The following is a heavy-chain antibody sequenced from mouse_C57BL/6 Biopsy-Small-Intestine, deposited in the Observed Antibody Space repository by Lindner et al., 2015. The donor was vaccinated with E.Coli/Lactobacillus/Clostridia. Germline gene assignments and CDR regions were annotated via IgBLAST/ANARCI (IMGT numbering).Heavy chain of an antibody. Sequence: SVKVSCKASGYTFTDYHLHWMRQAPGQGLEWIGWIYAKNGDSGSAQKFRGRVTVTRDTSIATAYMELSRLQNDDTAIYYCTRVAVTGTPNFVYWGQGTLVTVSS. CDR2: IYAKNGDS. CDR1: GYTFTDYH. D-gene: IGHD4-1*01. CDR3: TRVAVTGTPNFVY. J-gene: IGHJ4*01. V-gene: IGHV1S29*02.